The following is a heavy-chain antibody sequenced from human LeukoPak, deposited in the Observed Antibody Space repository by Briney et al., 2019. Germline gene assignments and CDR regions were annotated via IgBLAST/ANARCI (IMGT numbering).Heavy chain of an antibody. Sequence: PGGSLRLSRAASGFTFSSYSMSWVRQAPGEGLEWVSSISSGSIYIYYADSVKGRFTISRDNAKNSLYLQMNSLGAEDTAVYFCAREAAYSSDSYYFDYRGQGTLVTVSS. CDR3: AREAAYSSDSYYFDY. J-gene: IGHJ4*02. V-gene: IGHV3-21*01. CDR2: ISSGSIYI. CDR1: GFTFSSYS. D-gene: IGHD3-22*01.